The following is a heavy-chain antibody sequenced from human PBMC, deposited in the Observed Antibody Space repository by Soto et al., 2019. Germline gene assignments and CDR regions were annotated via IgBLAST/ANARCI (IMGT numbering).Heavy chain of an antibody. D-gene: IGHD2-15*01. CDR2: IYFAGST. CDR1: GGSISSSSYY. CDR3: ARLLGYCSGGSCYGLRFDS. Sequence: SETLSLTCTVSGGSISSSSYYWGWLRQPPGKGLEWIGNIYFAGSTYYNPSLKSRVTISVDTSKNQFSLKLSSVSASDTSVYYCARLLGYCSGGSCYGLRFDSWCQGALVT. J-gene: IGHJ4*02. V-gene: IGHV4-39*01.